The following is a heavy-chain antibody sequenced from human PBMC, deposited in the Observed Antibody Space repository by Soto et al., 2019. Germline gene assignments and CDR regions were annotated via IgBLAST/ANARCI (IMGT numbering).Heavy chain of an antibody. CDR2: VYSSGTT. V-gene: IGHV4-4*07. CDR1: GGSINSYW. Sequence: KASETLSLTCSVSGGSINSYWWSWIRQPAGKGLEWIGRVYSSGTTDYNPSLNSRATLSVETSKNQFSLKLSSVTAADTAAYYCARDIGSYAYGEGYWGQGIQVTVSS. D-gene: IGHD3-10*01. CDR3: ARDIGSYAYGEGY. J-gene: IGHJ4*02.